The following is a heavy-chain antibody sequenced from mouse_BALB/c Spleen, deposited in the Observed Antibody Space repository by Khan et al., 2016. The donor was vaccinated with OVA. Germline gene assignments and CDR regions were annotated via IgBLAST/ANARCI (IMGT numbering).Heavy chain of an antibody. CDR1: GYSFTGYF. Sequence: VQLQQSGPELVRPGASVKISCKASGYSFTGYFMNWVMQSHGKSLEWIGRINPHIGETFYNQRFKDKATLTADESSSTAYMELRSLASENSAVYYCTRIYRSDFDYWGQGTTLTVSS. CDR2: INPHIGET. D-gene: IGHD1-1*01. V-gene: IGHV1-20*02. J-gene: IGHJ2*01. CDR3: TRIYRSDFDY.